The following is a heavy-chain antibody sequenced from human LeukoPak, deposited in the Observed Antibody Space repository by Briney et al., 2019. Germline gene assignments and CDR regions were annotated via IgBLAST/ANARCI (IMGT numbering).Heavy chain of an antibody. J-gene: IGHJ4*02. Sequence: GGSLRLSCAASGFTFSSYAMSWVRQAPGKGLEWVSAISGSGGSTYYADSVKGRFTISRDNSKNTLYLQMNSLRAEDTAVYYCVKDWSGTTPRTIDYWGQGTRVTVSS. CDR1: GFTFSSYA. D-gene: IGHD1-7*01. CDR3: VKDWSGTTPRTIDY. CDR2: ISGSGGST. V-gene: IGHV3-23*01.